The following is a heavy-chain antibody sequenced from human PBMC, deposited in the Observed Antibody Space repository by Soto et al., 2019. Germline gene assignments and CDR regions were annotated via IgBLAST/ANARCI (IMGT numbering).Heavy chain of an antibody. J-gene: IGHJ5*02. V-gene: IGHV1-8*02. CDR2: MNPNSGNT. CDR1: GYTFHNYG. D-gene: IGHD2-2*02. Sequence: ASVKVSCKASGYTFHNYGVNWVRQATGQGLEWMGWMNPNSGNTGYAQKFQGRVTMTRNTSISTAYMELSSLRSEDTAVYYCARGYCSSTSCYIGNWFGPWGQGTLVTVSS. CDR3: ARGYCSSTSCYIGNWFGP.